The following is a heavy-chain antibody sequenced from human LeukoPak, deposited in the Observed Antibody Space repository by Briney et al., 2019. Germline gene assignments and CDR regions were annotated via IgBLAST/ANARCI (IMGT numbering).Heavy chain of an antibody. V-gene: IGHV4-34*01. CDR1: AGSFSGYY. CDR2: INHSGST. Sequence: PSETLSLTCAVYAGSFSGYYWSWIRQPPGKGLEWIGKINHSGSTNYNPSLKSRVTISVDTSKNQFSLKLSSVPAADTAVYYCARYPNSVWYGFGAFDIWAKGTMVTVSS. D-gene: IGHD6-19*01. CDR3: ARYPNSVWYGFGAFDI. J-gene: IGHJ3*02.